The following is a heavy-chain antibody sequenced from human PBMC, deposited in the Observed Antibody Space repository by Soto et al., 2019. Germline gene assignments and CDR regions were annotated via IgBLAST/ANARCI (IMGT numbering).Heavy chain of an antibody. D-gene: IGHD6-13*01. CDR1: GGSFSGYY. Sequence: SETLSLTCAVYGGSFSGYYWSWIRQPPGKGLEWIGEINHSGSTNYNPSLKSRVTISVDTSKNQFSLKLSSVTAADTAVYYCARIRLGVGSSWFYYYYGMVVWGQGTTVTVSS. J-gene: IGHJ6*02. CDR3: ARIRLGVGSSWFYYYYGMVV. CDR2: INHSGST. V-gene: IGHV4-34*01.